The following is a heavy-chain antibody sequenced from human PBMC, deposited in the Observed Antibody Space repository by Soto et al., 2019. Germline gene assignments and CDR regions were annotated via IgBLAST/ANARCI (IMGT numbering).Heavy chain of an antibody. CDR1: GGSFSGYY. D-gene: IGHD3-10*01. CDR3: ARRFGGTKKHGYYYYGMDV. J-gene: IGHJ6*02. V-gene: IGHV4-34*01. CDR2: INHSGST. Sequence: PSETLSLTCAVYGGSFSGYYWSWIRQPPGKGLEWIGEINHSGSTNYNPSLKSRVTISVDTSKNQFSLKLSSVTAADTAVYYRARRFGGTKKHGYYYYGMDVWGQGTTVTVSS.